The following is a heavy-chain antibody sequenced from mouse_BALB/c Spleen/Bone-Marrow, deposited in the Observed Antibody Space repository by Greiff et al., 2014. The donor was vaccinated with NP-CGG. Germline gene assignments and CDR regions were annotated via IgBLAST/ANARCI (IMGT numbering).Heavy chain of an antibody. Sequence: QVQLQQSGAELVKPGASVKLSCKASGYTFTSYWMHWVKQRPGQGLEWIGEIDPSNGRTNYNEKFKNKATLTVDKSSSTAYMQLSSLTSEDSAVYYCARSTTVVVRYWYFDAWGAGTTVTVSS. J-gene: IGHJ1*01. D-gene: IGHD1-1*01. CDR3: ARSTTVVVRYWYFDA. CDR1: GYTFTSYW. V-gene: IGHV1S81*02. CDR2: IDPSNGRT.